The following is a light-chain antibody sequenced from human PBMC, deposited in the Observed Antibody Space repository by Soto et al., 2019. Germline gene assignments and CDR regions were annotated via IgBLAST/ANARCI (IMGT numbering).Light chain of an antibody. Sequence: EIVLTQSPGTLSLSPGERVTLSCRASQSVRSSYLAWYQQKPGQAPRLLIYGASSRATGIPDRFSGSGSGTDVTLTISRLEPEDVAVYFCQQYGSSPPLSFGGGTKVEIK. CDR2: GAS. CDR1: QSVRSSY. V-gene: IGKV3-20*01. CDR3: QQYGSSPPLS. J-gene: IGKJ4*01.